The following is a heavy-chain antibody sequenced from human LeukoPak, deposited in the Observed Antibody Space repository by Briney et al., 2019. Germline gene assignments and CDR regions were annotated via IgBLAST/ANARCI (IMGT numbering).Heavy chain of an antibody. D-gene: IGHD3-22*01. CDR2: ISAYNGNT. J-gene: IGHJ6*03. CDR3: ARDGSPELYYYDSSATGYYMDV. V-gene: IGHV1-18*01. CDR1: GYTFTSYG. Sequence: GASVKVSCKASGYTFTSYGISWVRQAPGQGPEWMGWISAYNGNTNYAQKLQGRVTMTTDTSTSTAYMELRSLRSDDTAVYYCARDGSPELYYYDSSATGYYMDVWGKGTTVTVSS.